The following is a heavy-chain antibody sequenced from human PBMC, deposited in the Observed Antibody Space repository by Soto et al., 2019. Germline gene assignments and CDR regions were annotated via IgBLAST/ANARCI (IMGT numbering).Heavy chain of an antibody. CDR2: IIPIFGTA. CDR3: ARDLSGSGWSYY. J-gene: IGHJ4*02. Sequence: SVKVSCKASGGTFSSYAISWVRQAPGQGLEWMGGIIPIFGTANYAQKFQGRVTITADESTSTAYMELSSLRSEDTAVYYCARDLSGSGWSYYWGQGTLVTVSS. D-gene: IGHD6-19*01. CDR1: GGTFSSYA. V-gene: IGHV1-69*13.